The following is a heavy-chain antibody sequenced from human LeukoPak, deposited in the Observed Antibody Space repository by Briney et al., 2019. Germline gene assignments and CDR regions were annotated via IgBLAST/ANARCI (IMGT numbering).Heavy chain of an antibody. CDR2: IWYDGSNK. Sequence: QPGRSLRLSCAASGFTFSSYGMHWVRQAPGKGLEWVAVIWYDGSNKYYADSVKGRFTISRDNSKNTLYLQMNSLRAEDTAVYYCARGEMATIGAYYYGMDVWGQGTTVTVSS. J-gene: IGHJ6*02. V-gene: IGHV3-33*01. D-gene: IGHD5-24*01. CDR1: GFTFSSYG. CDR3: ARGEMATIGAYYYGMDV.